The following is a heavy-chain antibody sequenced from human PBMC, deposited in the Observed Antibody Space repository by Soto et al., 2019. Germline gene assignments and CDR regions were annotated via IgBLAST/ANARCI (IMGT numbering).Heavy chain of an antibody. CDR1: GFTFSGSA. CDR2: IRSKANSYAT. J-gene: IGHJ6*02. Sequence: EVQLVESGGGLVQPGGSLKLSCAASGFTFSGSAMHWVRQASGKGLEWVGRIRSKANSYATAYAASVKGRFTISRDDSKNTAYLQMNSLKTEDTAVYYCTRRNDIVVVVAAHRDYYYYGMDVWGQGTTVTVSS. V-gene: IGHV3-73*02. D-gene: IGHD2-15*01. CDR3: TRRNDIVVVVAAHRDYYYYGMDV.